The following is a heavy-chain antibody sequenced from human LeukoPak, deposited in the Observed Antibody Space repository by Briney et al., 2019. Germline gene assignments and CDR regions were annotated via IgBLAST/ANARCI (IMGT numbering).Heavy chain of an antibody. V-gene: IGHV3-15*01. CDR3: TTCGGSCYSLYYYYMDV. D-gene: IGHD2-15*01. CDR1: GFTFSNAW. CDR2: IKSKTDGGTT. J-gene: IGHJ6*03. Sequence: AGGSLRLSCAASGFTFSNAWMSWVRQAPGKGLEWVGRIKSKTDGGTTDYAAPVKGRFTISRDDSKNTLYLQMNSLKTEDTAVYYCTTCGGSCYSLYYYYMDVWGKGTTVTVSS.